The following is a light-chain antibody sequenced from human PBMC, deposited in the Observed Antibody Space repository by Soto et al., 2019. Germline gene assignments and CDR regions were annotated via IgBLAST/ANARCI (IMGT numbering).Light chain of an antibody. CDR2: SNN. Sequence: QSVLTQPPSVSATPGQRVTISCSGSSSNIGSNTVNWYQQLPGTAPKLVIYSNNQRPSGVPDRFSGSKSGTSASLAISGLQSEDEADYYCAAWDDSLNGGVFGGGTKVTV. CDR1: SSNIGSNT. V-gene: IGLV1-44*01. CDR3: AAWDDSLNGGV. J-gene: IGLJ3*02.